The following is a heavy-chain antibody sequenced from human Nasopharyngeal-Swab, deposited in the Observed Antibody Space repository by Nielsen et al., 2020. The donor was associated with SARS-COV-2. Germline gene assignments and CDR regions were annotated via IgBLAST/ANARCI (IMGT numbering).Heavy chain of an antibody. J-gene: IGHJ5*02. V-gene: IGHV7-4-1*02. Sequence: ASVKVSCKASGYTFTSYAMNWVRQAPGQGLEWMGWINTNTGNPTYAQGFTGRFVFSLDTSVSTAYLQISSLKAEDTAVYYFARDLRLRFLEWTNWFDPWGQGTLVTVSS. CDR1: GYTFTSYA. CDR3: ARDLRLRFLEWTNWFDP. D-gene: IGHD3-3*01. CDR2: INTNTGNP.